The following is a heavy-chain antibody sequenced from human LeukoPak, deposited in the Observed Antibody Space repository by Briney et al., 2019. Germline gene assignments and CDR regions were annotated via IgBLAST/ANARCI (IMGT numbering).Heavy chain of an antibody. D-gene: IGHD4-23*01. CDR2: INPNSGGT. Sequence: GASVKVSCKASGYTFTGYYMHWVRQAPGQGLEWMGWINPNSGGTNYAQKFQGRVTMTRDTSITTAYMELSRLSSDDTAVYCCARHPGKVTNDWYFDLWGRGTLVTVSS. CDR3: ARHPGKVTNDWYFDL. CDR1: GYTFTGYY. J-gene: IGHJ2*01. V-gene: IGHV1-2*02.